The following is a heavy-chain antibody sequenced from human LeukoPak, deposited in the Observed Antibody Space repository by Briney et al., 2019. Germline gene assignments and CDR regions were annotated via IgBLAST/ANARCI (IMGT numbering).Heavy chain of an antibody. CDR1: GFTFSSYA. D-gene: IGHD6-13*01. J-gene: IGHJ4*02. CDR3: AKSGSTSWFLDY. CDR2: ISYDGSNK. V-gene: IGHV3-30-3*02. Sequence: GGSLRLSCAASGFTFSSYAMHWVRQAPGKGLEWVAVISYDGSNKYYADSVKGRFTISRDNSKNTLYLQMNSLGAEDTAVYYCAKSGSTSWFLDYWGQGTLVTVSS.